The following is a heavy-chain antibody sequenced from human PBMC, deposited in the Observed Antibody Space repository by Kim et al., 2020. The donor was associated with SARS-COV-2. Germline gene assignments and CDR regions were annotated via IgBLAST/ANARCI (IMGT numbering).Heavy chain of an antibody. D-gene: IGHD3-22*01. CDR2: IIPIFGTA. Sequence: SVKVSCKASGGTFSSYAISWVRQAPGQGLEWMGGIIPIFGTANYAQKFQGRVTITADESTSTAYMELSSLRSEDTAVYYCARDAHTYYYDSSGRDYYYGMDVWGQGTTVTVSS. V-gene: IGHV1-69*13. CDR1: GGTFSSYA. CDR3: ARDAHTYYYDSSGRDYYYGMDV. J-gene: IGHJ6*02.